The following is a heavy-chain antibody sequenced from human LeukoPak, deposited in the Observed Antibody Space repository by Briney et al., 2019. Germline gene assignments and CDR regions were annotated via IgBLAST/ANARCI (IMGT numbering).Heavy chain of an antibody. CDR1: GFTFSSYA. V-gene: IGHV3-23*01. CDR2: ISGSGGST. CDR3: AKDGPGPGYDYVWGSYRYPQTFDY. Sequence: GGSLRLSCAASGFTFSSYAMSWVRQAPGKGLEWVSAISGSGGSTYYADSVKGRFTISRDNSKNTLYLQMNSLRAEDTAVYYCAKDGPGPGYDYVWGSYRYPQTFDYWGQGTLVTVSS. D-gene: IGHD3-16*02. J-gene: IGHJ4*02.